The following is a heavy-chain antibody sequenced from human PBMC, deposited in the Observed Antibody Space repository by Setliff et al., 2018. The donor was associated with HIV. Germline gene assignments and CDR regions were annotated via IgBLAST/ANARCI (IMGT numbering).Heavy chain of an antibody. CDR2: INRSGSA. V-gene: IGHV4-34*01. D-gene: IGHD6-13*01. Sequence: KPSETLSLTCAVYGGSLSGHSWTWIRQPPGKGLEWIGEINRSGSANYNRSLKSRVTMSVDTSKRQFSLKLDSVTAADTAIYYCARQSTVAAAGFDFWGQGTLVTVSS. CDR1: GGSLSGHS. CDR3: ARQSTVAAAGFDF. J-gene: IGHJ4*02.